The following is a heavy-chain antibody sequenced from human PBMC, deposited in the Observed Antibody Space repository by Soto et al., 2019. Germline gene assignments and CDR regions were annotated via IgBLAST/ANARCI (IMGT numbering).Heavy chain of an antibody. CDR2: MNPNSGNT. J-gene: IGHJ5*02. V-gene: IGHV1-8*01. D-gene: IGHD2-2*01. CDR1: GYTFTSYD. CDR3: TLSDPIVVVPAASWFDP. Sequence: ASVKVSCKASGYTFTSYDINWVRQATGQGLEWMGWMNPNSGNTGYAQKFQGRVTMTRNTSISTAYMELSSLRSEDTAVYYCTLSDPIVVVPAASWFDPWGQGTLVTVSS.